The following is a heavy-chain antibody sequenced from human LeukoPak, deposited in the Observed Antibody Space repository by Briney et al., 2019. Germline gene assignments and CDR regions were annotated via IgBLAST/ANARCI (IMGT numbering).Heavy chain of an antibody. CDR2: NNAGNGGT. V-gene: IGHV1-3*01. Sequence: ASVKVSCKASGYTFPNYAIHWVRQAPGQRLEWMGWNNAGNGGTEYSPKFLGRVAITSDTSASTAHMELSSLRYEDTAVYYCARDRGGGITVHWGQGTLVTVSS. D-gene: IGHD6-19*01. J-gene: IGHJ4*02. CDR1: GYTFPNYA. CDR3: ARDRGGGITVH.